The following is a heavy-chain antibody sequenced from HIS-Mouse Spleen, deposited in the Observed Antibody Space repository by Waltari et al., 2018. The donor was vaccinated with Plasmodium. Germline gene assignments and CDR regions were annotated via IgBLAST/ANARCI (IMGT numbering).Heavy chain of an antibody. CDR3: ARLVVVASKDSY. Sequence: QVQLQQWGAGVLKPSETLSLPCAVYGGSFGGYYWSWIRQPPGKGLEWIGEINHSGSTNYNPSLKSRVTISVDTSKNQFSLKLSSVTAADTAVYYCARLVVVASKDSYWGQGTLVTVSS. J-gene: IGHJ4*02. CDR1: GGSFGGYY. CDR2: INHSGST. V-gene: IGHV4-34*01. D-gene: IGHD2-15*01.